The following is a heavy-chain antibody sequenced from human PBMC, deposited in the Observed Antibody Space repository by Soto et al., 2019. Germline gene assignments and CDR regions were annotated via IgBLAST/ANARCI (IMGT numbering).Heavy chain of an antibody. CDR2: IYHSGST. Sequence: PSETLSLTCTVSGGSISSGGYYWSWIRQPPGKGLEWIGYIYHSGSTVYNPSFKSRVTISVDTSKNQFSLKLNSVTAADTAVYYCARDLWGYCGTDCYPLDVWGQGTTVTVSS. CDR3: ARDLWGYCGTDCYPLDV. CDR1: GGSISSGGYY. V-gene: IGHV4-61*08. J-gene: IGHJ6*02. D-gene: IGHD2-21*02.